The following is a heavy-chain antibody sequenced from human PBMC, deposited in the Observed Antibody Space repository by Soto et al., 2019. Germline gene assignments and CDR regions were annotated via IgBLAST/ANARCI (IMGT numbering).Heavy chain of an antibody. V-gene: IGHV3-33*01. CDR2: IWYDGSNK. CDR3: ARDPTVTTRSYYYYYMDV. J-gene: IGHJ6*03. CDR1: GFTFSSYG. Sequence: GGSLRLSCAASGFTFSSYGMHWVRQAPGKGLEWVAVIWYDGSNKYYADSVKGRFTIFRDNSKNTLYLQMNSLRAEDTAVYYCARDPTVTTRSYYYYYMDVWGKGTTVTVSS. D-gene: IGHD4-17*01.